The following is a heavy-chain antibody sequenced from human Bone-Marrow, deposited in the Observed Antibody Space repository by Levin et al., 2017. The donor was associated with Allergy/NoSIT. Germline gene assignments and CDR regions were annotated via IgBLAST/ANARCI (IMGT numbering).Heavy chain of an antibody. CDR2: INSDGSST. V-gene: IGHV3-74*01. J-gene: IGHJ4*02. D-gene: IGHD3-3*01. CDR1: GFTFSSYW. Sequence: GGSLRLSCAASGFTFSSYWMHWVRQAPGKGLVWVSRINSDGSSTSYADSVKGRFTISRDNAKNTLYLQMNSLGAEDTAVYYCARDVGFWSGYPSWGQGTLVTVSS. CDR3: ARDVGFWSGYPS.